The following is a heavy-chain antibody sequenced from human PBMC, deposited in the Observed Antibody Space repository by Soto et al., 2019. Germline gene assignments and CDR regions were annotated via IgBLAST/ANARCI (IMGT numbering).Heavy chain of an antibody. V-gene: IGHV1-69*02. CDR3: ARCLGGRSDD. D-gene: IGHD2-15*01. CDR1: GTIFSSYT. CDR2: IIPILGET. Sequence: QVQLVQSGAEVKKPGSSVRVSCKASGTIFSSYTISWVRQAPGQGLEWMGRIIPILGETNSAQKFQGRVTLTADKSTTTAYMELNSLRLEDTALYDCARCLGGRSDDWGQGTTVTVSS. J-gene: IGHJ6*02.